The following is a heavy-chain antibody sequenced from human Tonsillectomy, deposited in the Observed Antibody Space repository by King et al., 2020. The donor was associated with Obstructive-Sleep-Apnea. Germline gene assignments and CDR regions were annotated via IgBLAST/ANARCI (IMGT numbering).Heavy chain of an antibody. D-gene: IGHD6-19*01. V-gene: IGHV3-30*04. CDR2: ISYDGSNK. CDR1: GFIFNHYA. Sequence: QVQLVQSGGGVVQPEKSLRLSCAASGFIFNHYAIHWVRQAPGKGLEWVAIISYDGSNKYYSTSVKGRFTISRDNSRNTLYLQMNSLRTEDTAVYYCARDSGSGWYGWCFDYWGQGTLVTVSS. CDR3: ARDSGSGWYGWCFDY. J-gene: IGHJ4*02.